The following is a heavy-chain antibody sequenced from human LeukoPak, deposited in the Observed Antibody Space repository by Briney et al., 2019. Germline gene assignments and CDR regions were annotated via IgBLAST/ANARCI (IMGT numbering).Heavy chain of an antibody. CDR1: GFTFDDYA. V-gene: IGHV3-9*01. Sequence: GGSLRLSCAASGFTFDDYAMHWVRQAPGKGLERVSGISWNSGSIGYADSVKGRFTISRDNAKNSLYLQMNSLRAEDTALYYCAKGSSGWPRGTIFDYWGQGTLVTVSS. J-gene: IGHJ4*02. CDR3: AKGSSGWPRGTIFDY. D-gene: IGHD6-19*01. CDR2: ISWNSGSI.